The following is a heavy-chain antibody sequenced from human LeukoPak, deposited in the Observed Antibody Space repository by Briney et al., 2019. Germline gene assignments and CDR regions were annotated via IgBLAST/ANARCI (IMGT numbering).Heavy chain of an antibody. Sequence: SETLSLTCTVSGGSISSYYWSWIRQPPGKGLEWIGYIYYSGSTNYNPSLESRVTISVDTSKNQFSLKLSSVTAADTAVYYCARFEYSSSSGLDVWGKGTTVTVSS. D-gene: IGHD6-6*01. J-gene: IGHJ6*04. CDR3: ARFEYSSSSGLDV. V-gene: IGHV4-59*01. CDR2: IYYSGST. CDR1: GGSISSYY.